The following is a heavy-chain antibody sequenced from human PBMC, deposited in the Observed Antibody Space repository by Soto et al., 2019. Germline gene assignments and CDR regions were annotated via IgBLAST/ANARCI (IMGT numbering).Heavy chain of an antibody. D-gene: IGHD6-19*01. J-gene: IGHJ3*02. CDR1: GFTFSSYA. V-gene: IGHV3-23*01. Sequence: GGSLRLSCAASGFTFSSYAMNWVRQAPGKGLEWVSAISGSGASTYYVDSVKGRFTISRDNSKNTLYLQMNSLRAEDTAVYYCAKGESSGLGAFDIWGQGTVVTVSS. CDR2: ISGSGAST. CDR3: AKGESSGLGAFDI.